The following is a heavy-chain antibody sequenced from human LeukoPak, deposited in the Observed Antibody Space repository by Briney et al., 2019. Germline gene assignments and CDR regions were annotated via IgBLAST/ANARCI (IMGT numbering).Heavy chain of an antibody. CDR3: ATRYYYGSGSYNDY. CDR2: INHSGST. V-gene: IGHV4-34*01. Sequence: PSETLSLTCAVYGGSFSGYYWSWIRQPPGKGLEWIGEINHSGSTNYNPSLESRVTISVDTSKNQFSLKLSSVTAADTAVYYCATRYYYGSGSYNDYWGQGTLVTVSS. CDR1: GGSFSGYY. D-gene: IGHD3-10*01. J-gene: IGHJ4*02.